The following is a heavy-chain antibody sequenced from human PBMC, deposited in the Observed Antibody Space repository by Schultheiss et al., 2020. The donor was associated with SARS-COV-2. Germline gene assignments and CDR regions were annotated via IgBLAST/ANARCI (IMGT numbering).Heavy chain of an antibody. Sequence: GGSLRLSCAASGFTFSSYAMHWVRQAPGKGLEWVAVISYDGSNKYYADSVKGRFTISRDNSKNTLYLQMNSLRAEDTAVYYCAKMGERVVAATSPFDYWGQGTLVTVSS. CDR2: ISYDGSNK. CDR1: GFTFSSYA. V-gene: IGHV3-30-3*02. CDR3: AKMGERVVAATSPFDY. D-gene: IGHD2-15*01. J-gene: IGHJ4*02.